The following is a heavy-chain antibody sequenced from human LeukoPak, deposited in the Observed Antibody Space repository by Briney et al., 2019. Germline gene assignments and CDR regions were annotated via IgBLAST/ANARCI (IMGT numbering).Heavy chain of an antibody. CDR2: IYHSGST. CDR1: GGSISSGGYS. Sequence: PSETLSLTCAVSGGSISSGGYSWSWIRQPPGKGLEWIGYIYHSGSTYYNPSLKSRVTISVDRSKNQFSLKLSSVTAADTAVYYCARGSGYDPFDYWGQGTLVTVSS. D-gene: IGHD5-12*01. CDR3: ARGSGYDPFDY. V-gene: IGHV4-30-2*01. J-gene: IGHJ4*02.